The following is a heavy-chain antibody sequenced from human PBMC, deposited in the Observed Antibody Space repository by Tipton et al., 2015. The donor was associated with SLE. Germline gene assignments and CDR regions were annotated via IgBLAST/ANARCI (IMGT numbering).Heavy chain of an antibody. V-gene: IGHV4-61*01. CDR1: GGSVSSGSHY. J-gene: IGHJ4*02. D-gene: IGHD3-22*01. CDR3: ARAHSSGYYGY. Sequence: LRLSCTVSGGSVSSGSHYWSWIRQPPGKGLEWIGYIYYSGSTNYNPSLKSRVTISVDTSKNQFSLKLSSVTAADTAVYYCARAHSSGYYGYWGQGTLVTVSS. CDR2: IYYSGST.